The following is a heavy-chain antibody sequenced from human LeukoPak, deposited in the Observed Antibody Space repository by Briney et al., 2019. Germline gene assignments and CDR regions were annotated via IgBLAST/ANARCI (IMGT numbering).Heavy chain of an antibody. V-gene: IGHV3-21*01. J-gene: IGHJ6*02. D-gene: IGHD1-26*01. CDR1: GFTFSSYW. Sequence: GGSLRLSCAASGFTFSSYWMNWVRQAPGKGLEWVSSISSSSTYIYYADSVKGRFTISRDNAKNSLSLQMNSLRAEDTAVYYCARARTRIVGATIHYYYGMDVWGQGTTVTVSS. CDR2: ISSSSTYI. CDR3: ARARTRIVGATIHYYYGMDV.